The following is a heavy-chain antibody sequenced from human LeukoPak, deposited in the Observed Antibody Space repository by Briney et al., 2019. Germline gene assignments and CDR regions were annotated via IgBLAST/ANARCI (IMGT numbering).Heavy chain of an antibody. D-gene: IGHD7-27*01. V-gene: IGHV3-23*01. CDR3: AKDLALSQLGKFDY. CDR2: ISGSGGST. CDR1: GGSISSSSYY. J-gene: IGHJ4*02. Sequence: ETLSLTCTVSGGSISSSSYYWGWIRQPPGKGLEWVSAISGSGGSTYYADSVKGRFTISRDNSKNTLYLQMNSLRAEDAALYYCAKDLALSQLGKFDYWGQGTLVTVSS.